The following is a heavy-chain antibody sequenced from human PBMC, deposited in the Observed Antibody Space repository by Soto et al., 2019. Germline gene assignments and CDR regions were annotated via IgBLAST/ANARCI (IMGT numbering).Heavy chain of an antibody. D-gene: IGHD3-22*01. CDR1: GYTFTSYD. Sequence: QVQLVQSGAEVKKPGASVKVSCKASGYTFTSYDINWVRQATGHGLEWLGWMNPNSGNTGYAQKFQGRVTMTRNTSISTAYMELSSLRSEDTAVYYFARCEITMIVACYYWGQGTLVTVSS. CDR2: MNPNSGNT. CDR3: ARCEITMIVACYY. J-gene: IGHJ4*02. V-gene: IGHV1-8*01.